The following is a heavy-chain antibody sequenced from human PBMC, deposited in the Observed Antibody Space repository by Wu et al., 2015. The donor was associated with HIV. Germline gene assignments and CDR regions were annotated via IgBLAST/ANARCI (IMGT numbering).Heavy chain of an antibody. J-gene: IGHJ6*02. D-gene: IGHD2-15*01. CDR3: ARADWYCSGGACYSEHYYGMDV. V-gene: IGHV1-46*02. CDR2: INPTGSIK. Sequence: QVHLVQSGAEVKKPGASVNVSCKASGSAFNSYYIHYMRQAPGQGLEWMGVINPTGSIKTYAQNFQGRVTLTRVTSTGTVYMQMSGLSSEDTAVYYCARADWYCSGGACYSEHYYGMDVWGQGTTVTVS. CDR1: GSAFNSYY.